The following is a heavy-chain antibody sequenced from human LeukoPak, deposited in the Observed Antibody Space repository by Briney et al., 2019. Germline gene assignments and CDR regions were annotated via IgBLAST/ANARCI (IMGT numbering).Heavy chain of an antibody. CDR2: TYYRSTWYN. V-gene: IGHV6-1*01. CDR3: APQYNGCFGY. Sequence: PSQALSLTCAISGDSVSSNSAACNWIRQSPSRGLEWLGRTYYRSTWYNDYAVSVKSRITINPATSKNQFSLLLNSVTPENTAVYYCAPQYNGCFGYWGQGTLVTVST. D-gene: IGHD2-15*01. J-gene: IGHJ4*02. CDR1: GDSVSSNSAA.